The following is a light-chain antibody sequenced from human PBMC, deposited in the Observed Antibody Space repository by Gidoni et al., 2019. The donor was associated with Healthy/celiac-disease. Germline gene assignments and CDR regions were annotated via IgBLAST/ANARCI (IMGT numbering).Light chain of an antibody. CDR3: QVWDSSSDHLVV. CDR1: NIGSKS. Sequence: SYVLTQPPSGSVAPGQTARITCGGNNIGSKSVHWYQQKPGQAPVLVVYDDSDRPSGISERVSGSNSGNTATLTISRVEAGDEADYYCQVWDSSSDHLVVFGGGTKLTVL. V-gene: IGLV3-21*02. J-gene: IGLJ2*01. CDR2: DDS.